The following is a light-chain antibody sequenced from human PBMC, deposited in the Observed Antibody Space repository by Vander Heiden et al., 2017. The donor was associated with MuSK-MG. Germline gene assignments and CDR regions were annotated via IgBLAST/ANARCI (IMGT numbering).Light chain of an antibody. Sequence: DIQMTQSPSTLSASVGDRVTITCRASQSISSWLAWYQQKPGKAPKLLIYDASRVESGVPSRFSGSGSGTEFTLTSSSLQPDDFATYYCQQDNSYRTFGQGTKVEIK. J-gene: IGKJ1*01. CDR3: QQDNSYRT. CDR1: QSISSW. CDR2: DAS. V-gene: IGKV1-5*01.